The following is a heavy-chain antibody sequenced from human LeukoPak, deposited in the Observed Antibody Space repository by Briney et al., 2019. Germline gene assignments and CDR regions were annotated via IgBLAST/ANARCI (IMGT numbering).Heavy chain of an antibody. V-gene: IGHV4-61*02. Sequence: SQTLSLTCTVSGGSISSGSFYWSWIRQPAGKGLEWIGRIYTSGSTNYNPSLKSRVTISVDTSKNQFSLKLSSVTAADTAVYYCAREVTVTTFSSYYYYMDIWGKGTTVTVSS. CDR3: AREVTVTTFSSYYYYMDI. D-gene: IGHD4-17*01. J-gene: IGHJ6*03. CDR1: GGSISSGSFY. CDR2: IYTSGST.